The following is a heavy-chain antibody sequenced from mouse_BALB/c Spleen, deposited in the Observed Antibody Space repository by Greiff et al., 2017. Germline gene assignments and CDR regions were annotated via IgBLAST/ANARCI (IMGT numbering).Heavy chain of an antibody. Sequence: EVKLLESGGGLVQPGGSLKLSCAASGFTFSSYTMSWVRQTPEKRLEWVAYISNGGGSTYYPDTVKGRFTISRDNAKNTLYLQMSSLKSEDTAMYYCARGNYGNYDYWGQGTTLTVSS. CDR2: ISNGGGST. CDR1: GFTFSSYT. D-gene: IGHD2-1*01. J-gene: IGHJ2*01. V-gene: IGHV5-12-2*01. CDR3: ARGNYGNYDY.